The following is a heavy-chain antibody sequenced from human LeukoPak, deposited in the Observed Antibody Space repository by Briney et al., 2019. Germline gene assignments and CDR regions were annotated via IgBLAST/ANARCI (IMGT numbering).Heavy chain of an antibody. J-gene: IGHJ6*03. Sequence: GASVKVSCKASGGTFSSYAISWVRQAPGQGLEWMGGIIPIFGTANYAQKFQGRVTITTDESTSTAYMELSSLRSEDTAVYYCARNEETGTHDYYYYYMDVWGKGTTVTVSS. CDR1: GGTFSSYA. CDR3: ARNEETGTHDYYYYYMDV. CDR2: IIPIFGTA. V-gene: IGHV1-69*05. D-gene: IGHD1-7*01.